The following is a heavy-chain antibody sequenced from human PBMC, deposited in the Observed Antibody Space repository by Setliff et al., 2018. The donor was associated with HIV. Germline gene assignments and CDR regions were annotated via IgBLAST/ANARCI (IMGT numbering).Heavy chain of an antibody. CDR3: TSLAAMIVVVNNYYYYMDV. CDR1: GFIFSSYA. CDR2: ISGSGGST. Sequence: GGSLRLSCAASGFIFSSYAMSWVRQAPGKGLEWVSVISGSGGSTSYADSMKVRFTVSRDNSKNTVYLQMNSLRAEDTAVYYCTSLAAMIVVVNNYYYYMDVWGKGTTVTVS. J-gene: IGHJ6*03. D-gene: IGHD3-22*01. V-gene: IGHV3-23*01.